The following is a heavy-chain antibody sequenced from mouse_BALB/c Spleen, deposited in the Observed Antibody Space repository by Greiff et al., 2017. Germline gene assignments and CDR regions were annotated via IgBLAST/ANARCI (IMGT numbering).Heavy chain of an antibody. CDR3: AIWDGFAY. Sequence: QVHVKQSGAELARPGASVKLSCKASGYTFTDYYINWVKQRTGQGLEWIGEIYPGSGNTYYNEKFKGKATLTADKSSSTAYMQLSSLTSEDSAVYFCAIWDGFAYWGQGTLVTVSA. CDR2: IYPGSGNT. J-gene: IGHJ3*01. D-gene: IGHD4-1*01. CDR1: GYTFTDYY. V-gene: IGHV1-77*01.